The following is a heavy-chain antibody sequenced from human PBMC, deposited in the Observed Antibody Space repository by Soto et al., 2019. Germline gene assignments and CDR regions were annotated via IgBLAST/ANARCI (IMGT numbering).Heavy chain of an antibody. CDR2: INPNSGGT. Sequence: QVQLVQSGAEVKKPGASVKVSCKASGYTFTGYYMHWVRQAPGQGLEWMGWINPNSGGTNYAQKFQGRVTMTRDTSISTAYMELSRLRSDDTAVYYCAREGSTSPITPSLEIYYYYYGIDVWGQGTTVTVSS. D-gene: IGHD2-2*01. CDR1: GYTFTGYY. V-gene: IGHV1-2*02. J-gene: IGHJ6*02. CDR3: AREGSTSPITPSLEIYYYYYGIDV.